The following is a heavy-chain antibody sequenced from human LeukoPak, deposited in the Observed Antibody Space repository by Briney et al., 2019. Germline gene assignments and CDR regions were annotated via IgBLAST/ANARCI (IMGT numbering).Heavy chain of an antibody. V-gene: IGHV3-74*01. Sequence: GGSLRLSCTASGFTFSNYWMHWVRQAPGKGLVWVSRITDDGRGATYADPVKGRFTISRDNAKNTVYLQMNSLRAEDTAVYYCARDIATTPVYWGQGTLVTVPS. CDR2: ITDDGRGA. CDR3: ARDIATTPVY. CDR1: GFTFSNYW. J-gene: IGHJ4*02. D-gene: IGHD5-12*01.